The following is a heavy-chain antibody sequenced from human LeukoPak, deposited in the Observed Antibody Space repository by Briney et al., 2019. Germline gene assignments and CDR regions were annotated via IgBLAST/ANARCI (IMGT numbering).Heavy chain of an antibody. CDR3: ARGAVSFPFDY. CDR2: INPNSGGT. Sequence: ASVKVSCKASGYTVTGYYINWVRQAPGQGLEWMGGINPNSGGTNYAQKYQGRVTMTRETSISTAYMELSRLRSDGTAVYYCARGAVSFPFDYWGQGTLVTVSS. CDR1: GYTVTGYY. V-gene: IGHV1-2*02. D-gene: IGHD2/OR15-2a*01. J-gene: IGHJ4*02.